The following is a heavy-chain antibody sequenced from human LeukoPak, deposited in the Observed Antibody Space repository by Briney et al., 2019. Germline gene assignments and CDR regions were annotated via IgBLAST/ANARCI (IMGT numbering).Heavy chain of an antibody. D-gene: IGHD5-12*01. Sequence: GESLRISCKGSGYSFPSYWITWVRQMPGKGLEWMGRIDPSDSYTNYSPSFQGHVTISADKSISTAYLQWSSLKASDTAMYYCARSYSGYDYLDYWGQGTLVTVSS. CDR2: IDPSDSYT. V-gene: IGHV5-10-1*01. J-gene: IGHJ4*02. CDR1: GYSFPSYW. CDR3: ARSYSGYDYLDY.